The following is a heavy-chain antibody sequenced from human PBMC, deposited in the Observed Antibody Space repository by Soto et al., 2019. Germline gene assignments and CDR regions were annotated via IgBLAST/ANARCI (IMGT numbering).Heavy chain of an antibody. CDR3: TRVRGVISYYYYYGMDV. V-gene: IGHV4-30-4*01. D-gene: IGHD3-10*01. CDR2: IYYSGST. CDR1: GGSISSCDYY. J-gene: IGHJ6*02. Sequence: SETLSLTCTVSGGSISSCDYYWSWIRQPPGKGLEWIGYIYYSGSTYYNPSLKSRVTISVDTSKNQFSLKLSSVTAADTAVYYCTRVRGVISYYYYYGMDVWGQGTTVTVSS.